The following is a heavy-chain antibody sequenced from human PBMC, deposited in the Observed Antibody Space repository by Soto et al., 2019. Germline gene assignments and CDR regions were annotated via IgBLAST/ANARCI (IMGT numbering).Heavy chain of an antibody. CDR2: IYYSGST. V-gene: IGHV4-59*01. Sequence: SETLSLTCTVSGGSISSYYWSWIRQPPGKGLEWIGYIYYSGSTNYNPSLKSRVTISVDTSKNQFSLKLSSVTAADTAVYYCARDNVSLRNFDYWGQGTLVTVSS. CDR1: GGSISSYY. J-gene: IGHJ4*02. CDR3: ARDNVSLRNFDY.